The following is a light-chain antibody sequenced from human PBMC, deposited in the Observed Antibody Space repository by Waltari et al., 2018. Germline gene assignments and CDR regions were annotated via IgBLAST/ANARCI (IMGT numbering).Light chain of an antibody. V-gene: IGKV3-20*01. J-gene: IGKJ1*01. CDR1: QSISKY. CDR3: QHYESLPVT. Sequence: EIVLTQSPGTLSLSPGERATLSCRASQSISKYLAWYQQKPGQAPRLLIDHASSRAAGIPDWFSGSGSGTDFSLSISRLEPEDFAVYYCQHYESLPVTFGQGTKVEIK. CDR2: HAS.